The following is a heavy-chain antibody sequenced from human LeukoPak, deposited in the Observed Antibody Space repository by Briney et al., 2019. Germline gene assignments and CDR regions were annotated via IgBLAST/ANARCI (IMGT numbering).Heavy chain of an antibody. CDR3: ARGSVAAAGTVVGYYYYMDV. CDR1: GYTFTSYD. V-gene: IGHV1-8*01. Sequence: ASVKVSCKASGYTFTSYDINWVRQATGQGLEWMGWMNPNSGNTGYAQKFQGRVTMTRNTSISTAYMELSSLRSEDTAVYYCARGSVAAAGTVVGYYYYMDVWGKGTTVTISS. J-gene: IGHJ6*03. D-gene: IGHD6-13*01. CDR2: MNPNSGNT.